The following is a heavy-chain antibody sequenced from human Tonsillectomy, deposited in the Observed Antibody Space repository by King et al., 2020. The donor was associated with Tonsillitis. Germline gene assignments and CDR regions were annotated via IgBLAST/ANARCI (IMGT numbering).Heavy chain of an antibody. V-gene: IGHV2-5*01. J-gene: IGHJ4*02. Sequence: TLKEYGPTLVKSTQTLTLTCTFSEFSLSTSGVGVGWIRQPPGKALEWLAVIYWNDDKYYRPSLKSRLTITKDTSKNQVVLTMTDMDPVDTGTYYCARRSGPWATFDLWGQGTLGTVSS. D-gene: IGHD3-16*01. CDR3: ARRSGPWATFDL. CDR1: EFSLSTSGVG. CDR2: IYWNDDK.